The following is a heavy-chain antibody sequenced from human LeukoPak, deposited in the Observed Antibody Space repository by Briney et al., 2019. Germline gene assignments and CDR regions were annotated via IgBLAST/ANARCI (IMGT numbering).Heavy chain of an antibody. Sequence: GASVKVSCKASGGTFSSYTISWVRQAPVQGLEWMGRIIPILGIANYAQKFQGRVTITADKSTSTAYMELSSLRSEDTAVYYCATRYSSSSYYFDYWGQGTLVTVSS. J-gene: IGHJ4*02. CDR3: ATRYSSSSYYFDY. CDR2: IIPILGIA. D-gene: IGHD6-13*01. V-gene: IGHV1-69*02. CDR1: GGTFSSYT.